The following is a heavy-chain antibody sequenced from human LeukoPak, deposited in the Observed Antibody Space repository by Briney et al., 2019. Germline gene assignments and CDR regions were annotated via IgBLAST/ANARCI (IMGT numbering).Heavy chain of an antibody. D-gene: IGHD2-15*01. V-gene: IGHV5-51*01. J-gene: IGHJ5*02. CDR2: IYPGDSDT. Sequence: GESLKISRKGSGYSFTSYWMGWVRQMPGKGLEWVGIIYPGDSDTRYSPSFQGQVTISADKSISTAYLQWSSLKASDTAMYYCARSPDCSGGSCYSYWFDPWGQGTLVTVSS. CDR1: GYSFTSYW. CDR3: ARSPDCSGGSCYSYWFDP.